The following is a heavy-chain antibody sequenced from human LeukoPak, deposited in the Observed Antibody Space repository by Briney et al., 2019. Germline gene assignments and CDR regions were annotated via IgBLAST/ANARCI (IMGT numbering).Heavy chain of an antibody. CDR2: IKGDGSEK. CDR3: AELGITMIGGV. Sequence: GGSLRLSCAVSGFTFSSYWMSWVRQAPGKVLEWVANIKGDGSEKYYVDSVKGRFTISRDNAKNSLYLQMNSLRAEDTAVYYCAELGITMIGGVWGKGTTVTTSS. D-gene: IGHD3-10*02. J-gene: IGHJ6*04. V-gene: IGHV3-7*01. CDR1: GFTFSSYW.